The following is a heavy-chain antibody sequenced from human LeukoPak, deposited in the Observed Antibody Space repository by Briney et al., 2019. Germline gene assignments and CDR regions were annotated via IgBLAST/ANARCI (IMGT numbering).Heavy chain of an antibody. CDR1: GGSFSGYY. CDR2: INHSGST. Sequence: PSETLSLTCAVYGGSFSGYYWSWIRQPPGKGLEWIGEINHSGSTYYNPSLKSRVTISVDTSKNQFSLKLSSVTAADTAVYYCARAVRVDDAFDIWGQGTMVTVSS. CDR3: ARAVRVDDAFDI. J-gene: IGHJ3*02. V-gene: IGHV4-34*01. D-gene: IGHD1-1*01.